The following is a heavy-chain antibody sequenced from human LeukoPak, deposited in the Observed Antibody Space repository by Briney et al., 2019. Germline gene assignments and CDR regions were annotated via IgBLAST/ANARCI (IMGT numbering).Heavy chain of an antibody. CDR2: INPNSGGT. CDR3: ARGATSSGYYLAGAFDI. J-gene: IGHJ3*02. D-gene: IGHD3-22*01. V-gene: IGHV1-2*02. CDR1: GYTFTGYY. Sequence: ASVKVSCKASGYTFTGYYMHWVRQAPGQGFEWMGWINPNSGGTNYAQKFQGRVTMTRDTSISTAYMELSRLRSDDTAVYYCARGATSSGYYLAGAFDIWGQGTMVTVSS.